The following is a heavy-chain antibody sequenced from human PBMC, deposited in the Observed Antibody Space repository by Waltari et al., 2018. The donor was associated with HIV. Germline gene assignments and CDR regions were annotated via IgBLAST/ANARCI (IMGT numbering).Heavy chain of an antibody. CDR1: GYSFTTYS. Sequence: QVQLVQSGSELKKPGASVKVSCKASGYSFTTYSINWVRQAPGEGLEWMGWSHTNTGNPTYAQGFTGRFVLSLDTSVSTSYLQISSLKAEDTAVYYCARAVSPNWFDAWGQGTLVAVSS. V-gene: IGHV7-4-1*02. J-gene: IGHJ5*02. CDR2: SHTNTGNP. CDR3: ARAVSPNWFDA.